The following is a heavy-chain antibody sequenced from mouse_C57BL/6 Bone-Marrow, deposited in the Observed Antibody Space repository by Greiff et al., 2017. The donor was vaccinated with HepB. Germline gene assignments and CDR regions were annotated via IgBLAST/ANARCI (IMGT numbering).Heavy chain of an antibody. D-gene: IGHD1-1*01. V-gene: IGHV2-6*01. CDR1: GFSLTSYG. CDR2: IWGVGST. CDR3: ASASGRYPFAY. J-gene: IGHJ3*01. Sequence: VKVVESGPGLVAPSQSLSITCTVSGFSLTSYGVDWVRQSPGKGLEWLGVIWGVGSTNYNSALKSRLSISKDNSKSQVFLTMNSLQTDDTAMYYCASASGRYPFAYWGQGTLVTVSA.